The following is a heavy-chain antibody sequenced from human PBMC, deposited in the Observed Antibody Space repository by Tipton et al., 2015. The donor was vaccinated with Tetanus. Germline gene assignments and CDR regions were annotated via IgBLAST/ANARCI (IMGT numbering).Heavy chain of an antibody. V-gene: IGHV3-15*07. CDR1: GFTFSNIW. D-gene: IGHD3-22*01. CDR3: ATDPYFDGSGFSSSFDY. CDR2: IRSKVDGGTT. J-gene: IGHJ4*02. Sequence: SLRLSCAASGFTFSNIWLNWVRQAPGKGLEWVARIRSKVDGGTTVYAAPVKGRFTISRDDLRDTLYLHMDSLKTEDTYVYYCATDPYFDGSGFSSSFDYWGQGTLVTVSS.